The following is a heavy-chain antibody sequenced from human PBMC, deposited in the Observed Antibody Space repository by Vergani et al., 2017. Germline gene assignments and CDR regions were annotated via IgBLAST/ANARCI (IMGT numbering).Heavy chain of an antibody. J-gene: IGHJ4*02. D-gene: IGHD3-22*01. Sequence: QVQLQQWGAGLLKPSETLSLTCAVSGGSFSGYYWSWIRQPPGKGLEWIGEINHSGSNNYNTSLKSGVTISVDTSKNQFSLKLSSVTVADTAVYYCARGYYYDRSGYYYLDSWGQGTLVTVSS. CDR2: INHSGSN. CDR1: GGSFSGYY. CDR3: ARGYYYDRSGYYYLDS. V-gene: IGHV4-34*01.